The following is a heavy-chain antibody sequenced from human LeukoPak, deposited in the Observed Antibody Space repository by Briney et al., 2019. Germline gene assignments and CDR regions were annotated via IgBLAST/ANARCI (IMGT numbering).Heavy chain of an antibody. CDR1: GGSISSSGYY. Sequence: SEILSLTCTVSGGSISSSGYYWGWIRQPPGKGLEWIGSIYYSGSTYYNPSLKSRVTISVDTSKNQFSLKLSSVTAADTAVYYCARLGKIQLWPADPYFDYWGQGTLVTVSS. J-gene: IGHJ4*02. D-gene: IGHD5-18*01. CDR2: IYYSGST. CDR3: ARLGKIQLWPADPYFDY. V-gene: IGHV4-39*01.